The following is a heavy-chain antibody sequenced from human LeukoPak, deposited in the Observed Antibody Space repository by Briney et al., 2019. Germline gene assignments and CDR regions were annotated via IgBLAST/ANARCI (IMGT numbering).Heavy chain of an antibody. Sequence: PSETLSLTCAVYGGSFSGYYWGWIRQSPGKELEWIGSVYFSGRTNDNPSLKSRVTMSVDTSENSFSLRLSSVTAADTAVYYCARGPLTVTRGFDPWGQGTLVTVSS. CDR1: GGSFSGYY. CDR3: ARGPLTVTRGFDP. CDR2: VYFSGRT. J-gene: IGHJ5*02. V-gene: IGHV4-34*01. D-gene: IGHD4-17*01.